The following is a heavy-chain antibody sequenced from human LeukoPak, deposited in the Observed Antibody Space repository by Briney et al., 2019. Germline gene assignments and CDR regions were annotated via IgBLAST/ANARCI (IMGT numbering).Heavy chain of an antibody. Sequence: SVKVSCKASGGTFSSYAISWVRQAPGQGLEWMGGIIPIFGTANYAQRFQDRVTITADESASTAYMELSSLRSEDTAVYYCARSPATLGGFYYYYYMDVWGKGTTVTVSS. CDR3: ARSPATLGGFYYYYYMDV. V-gene: IGHV1-69*01. CDR2: IIPIFGTA. D-gene: IGHD3-3*02. J-gene: IGHJ6*03. CDR1: GGTFSSYA.